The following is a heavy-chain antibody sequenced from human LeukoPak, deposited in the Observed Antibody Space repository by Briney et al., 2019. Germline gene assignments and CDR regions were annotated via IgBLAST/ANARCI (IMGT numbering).Heavy chain of an antibody. J-gene: IGHJ4*02. CDR3: ARDRGQSYFDY. CDR2: IYYDGSNR. D-gene: IGHD3-10*01. CDR1: GFTFRNYG. Sequence: GRSLRVSCATSGFTFRNYGMHWVRQAPGKGLEWVAIIYYDGSNRYYADSVKGRFTISRDNSKNTLYLQLNSLRAEDTAMYYCARDRGQSYFDYWGQGTLVTVSS. V-gene: IGHV3-33*01.